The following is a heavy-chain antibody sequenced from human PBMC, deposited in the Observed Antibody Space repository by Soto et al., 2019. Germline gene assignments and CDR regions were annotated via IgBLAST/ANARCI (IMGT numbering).Heavy chain of an antibody. CDR3: AKDYCSGGSCYGWFDP. D-gene: IGHD2-15*01. V-gene: IGHV3-23*01. CDR2: ISGSGGST. J-gene: IGHJ5*02. CDR1: GFTFSSYA. Sequence: GGSLRLSCAASGFTFSSYAMSWVRQAPGKGLEWVSAISGSGGSTYYADSVKGRFTISRDNSKNTLYLQMNSLRAEDTAVYYCAKDYCSGGSCYGWFDPWGQGTLVTVSS.